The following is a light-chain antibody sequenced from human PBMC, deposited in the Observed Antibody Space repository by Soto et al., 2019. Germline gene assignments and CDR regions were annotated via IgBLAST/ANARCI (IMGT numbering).Light chain of an antibody. Sequence: EIVLTQSPGTLSLSPGERATLSCRASRSVRSSLAWYQQRPGQAPRLLIYDASKRATGIPARFSGSGSGTDFTLTISSLEPEDFAVYYCQQRSYWSWTFGQGTKVEIK. CDR1: RSVRSS. V-gene: IGKV3-11*01. CDR3: QQRSYWSWT. CDR2: DAS. J-gene: IGKJ1*01.